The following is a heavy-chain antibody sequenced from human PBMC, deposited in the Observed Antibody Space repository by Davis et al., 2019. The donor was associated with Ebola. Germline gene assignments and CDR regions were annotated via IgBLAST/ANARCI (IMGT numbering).Heavy chain of an antibody. Sequence: ASVKVSCKASGYTFTSYDINWVRQATGQGLEWMGWMNPNSGNTGYAQKFQGRVTMTRNTSISTAYMEVSSLRSEDTAVYYCARGWKRITIFGVVTRVDAFDIWGQGTMVTVSS. CDR2: MNPNSGNT. J-gene: IGHJ3*02. CDR3: ARGWKRITIFGVVTRVDAFDI. CDR1: GYTFTSYD. D-gene: IGHD3-3*01. V-gene: IGHV1-8*01.